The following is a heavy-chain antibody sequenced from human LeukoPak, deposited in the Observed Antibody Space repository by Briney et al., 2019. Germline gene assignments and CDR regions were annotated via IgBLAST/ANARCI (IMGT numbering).Heavy chain of an antibody. V-gene: IGHV3-66*02. J-gene: IGHJ4*02. CDR3: ASPGGNYYDSSAGADY. CDR1: GFTVSSNY. D-gene: IGHD3-22*01. CDR2: IYSGGST. Sequence: GGSLRLSCAASGFTVSSNYMSWVRQAPGKGLEWVSAIYSGGSTYYADSVKGRFTISSDNSKNTLYLQMNSLRAEDTAVYYCASPGGNYYDSSAGADYWGQGTLVTVSS.